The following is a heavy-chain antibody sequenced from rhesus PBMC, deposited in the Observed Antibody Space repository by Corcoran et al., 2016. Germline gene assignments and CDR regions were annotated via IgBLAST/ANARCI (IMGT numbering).Heavy chain of an antibody. CDR3: AKSSGSYGLDS. Sequence: EVQLVQSGAEVKRPGESLRISCKTSGYSFTSYWISGVRQMPGKGLGWMGMIYPGDSDTRYSPSFQGQVTISADKSISTAYLQWSSLKASDTATYYCAKSSGSYGLDSWGQGVVVTVSS. D-gene: IGHD6-31*01. J-gene: IGHJ6*01. CDR2: IYPGDSDT. V-gene: IGHV5-2*01. CDR1: GYSFTSYW.